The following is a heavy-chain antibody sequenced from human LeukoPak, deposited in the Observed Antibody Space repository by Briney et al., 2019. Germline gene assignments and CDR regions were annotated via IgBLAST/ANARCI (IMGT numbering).Heavy chain of an antibody. D-gene: IGHD2-2*02. J-gene: IGHJ4*02. CDR3: ARYGFYCSSTSCYIFDN. CDR2: IIWNGGTI. V-gene: IGHV3-20*04. CDR1: GFTFDDYG. Sequence: PGEALRLSCAASGFTFDDYGMSWVRQAPGKGLEWVSGIIWNGGTIGYADSVKGRFTISRDNAKNSLYLQMNSLRAEDTALYYCARYGFYCSSTSCYIFDNWGQGTLVTVSS.